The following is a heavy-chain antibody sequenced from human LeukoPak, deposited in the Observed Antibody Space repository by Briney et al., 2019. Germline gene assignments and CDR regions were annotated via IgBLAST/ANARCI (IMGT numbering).Heavy chain of an antibody. V-gene: IGHV3-7*03. CDR3: TSLPHYGDYRCWFDP. Sequence: GGSLRLSCAASAFTFNNYWMSWVRQAPGKGLECVSNIKQDGSEKDYVDSVKGRFTMARENAKNALYLQINSLRAEDTAVSYCTSLPHYGDYRCWFDPWGQGTLVTVSS. CDR2: IKQDGSEK. D-gene: IGHD4/OR15-4a*01. CDR1: AFTFNNYW. J-gene: IGHJ5*02.